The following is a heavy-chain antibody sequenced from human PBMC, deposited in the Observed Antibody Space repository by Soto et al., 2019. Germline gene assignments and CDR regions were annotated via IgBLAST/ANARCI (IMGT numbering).Heavy chain of an antibody. CDR2: ISYEGSNR. Sequence: GGTRRVSCAACGLRLSAYAMHWVRQAPGKGLEWVAVISYEGSNRFYADSVKGRFTVSRDNSKNMVYLQMNSLRGEDTAVFYCAKDYGDYNFNYGMDVWGQGTTVTVSS. CDR3: AKDYGDYNFNYGMDV. D-gene: IGHD4-17*01. V-gene: IGHV3-30*18. J-gene: IGHJ6*02. CDR1: GLRLSAYA.